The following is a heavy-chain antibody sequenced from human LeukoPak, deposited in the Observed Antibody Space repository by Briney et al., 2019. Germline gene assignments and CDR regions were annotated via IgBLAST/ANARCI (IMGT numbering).Heavy chain of an antibody. Sequence: SQTLSLTCTVSGGSISGGGYYWSWIRQPPGKGLEWIGYIYHSGSTYYNPSLKSRVTISVDRSKNQFSLKLSSVTAADTAVYYCARDGYASGSSPFDYWGQGTLVTVSS. CDR1: GGSISGGGYY. CDR2: IYHSGST. CDR3: ARDGYASGSSPFDY. D-gene: IGHD1-26*01. J-gene: IGHJ4*02. V-gene: IGHV4-30-2*01.